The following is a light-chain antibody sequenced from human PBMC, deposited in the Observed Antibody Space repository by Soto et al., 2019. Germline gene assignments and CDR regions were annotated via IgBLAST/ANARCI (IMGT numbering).Light chain of an antibody. V-gene: IGKV1-5*03. J-gene: IGKJ3*01. CDR1: PSISTW. CDR3: QQYNSYPFT. CDR2: KAS. Sequence: DIQMTQYPSTLSASVGDRVTITCRASPSISTWLAWYQQKPGKAPKLLIYKASSLESGVPSRFSGSGSGTEFTLTIIRLQPDDFATYYCQQYNSYPFTFGPGTKVDIK.